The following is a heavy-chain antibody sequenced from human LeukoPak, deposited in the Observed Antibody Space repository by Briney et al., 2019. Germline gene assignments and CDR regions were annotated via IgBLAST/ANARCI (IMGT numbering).Heavy chain of an antibody. CDR2: MNPNSGNT. Sequence: APVKVSCKASGYTFTSYDINWVRQATGQGLEWMGWMNPNSGNTGYAQKFQGRVTITRNTSISTAYMELSSLRSEDTAVYYCARLRGSYYDAFDIWGQGTMVTVSS. J-gene: IGHJ3*02. CDR1: GYTFTSYD. V-gene: IGHV1-8*03. D-gene: IGHD1-26*01. CDR3: ARLRGSYYDAFDI.